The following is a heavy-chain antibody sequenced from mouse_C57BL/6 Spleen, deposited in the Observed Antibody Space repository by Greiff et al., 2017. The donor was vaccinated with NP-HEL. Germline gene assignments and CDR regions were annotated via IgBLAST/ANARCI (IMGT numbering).Heavy chain of an antibody. CDR3: AREGGLLLRSTGYDY. CDR2: IYPGSGST. J-gene: IGHJ2*01. CDR1: GYTFTSYW. D-gene: IGHD1-1*01. V-gene: IGHV1-55*01. Sequence: VQLKQPGAELVKPGASVKMSCKASGYTFTSYWITWVKQRPGQGLEWIGDIYPGSGSTNYNEKFKSKATLTVDTSSSTAYMQLSSLTSEDSAVYYCAREGGLLLRSTGYDYWGQGTTLTVSS.